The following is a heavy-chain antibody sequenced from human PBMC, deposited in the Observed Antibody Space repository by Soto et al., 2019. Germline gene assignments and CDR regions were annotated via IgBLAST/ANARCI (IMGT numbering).Heavy chain of an antibody. Sequence: ASVKVSCKASGYTFTGYFIHWVRQAPGQGLEWMGYINPNGGATKYALRFQGRVTMTSDTSIRTAYMDLSNLTSDDTAVYYCARGGGTILAPMPWGQGTLVTVSS. CDR1: GYTFTGYF. V-gene: IGHV1-2*02. D-gene: IGHD3-3*01. CDR2: INPNGGAT. J-gene: IGHJ5*02. CDR3: ARGGGTILAPMP.